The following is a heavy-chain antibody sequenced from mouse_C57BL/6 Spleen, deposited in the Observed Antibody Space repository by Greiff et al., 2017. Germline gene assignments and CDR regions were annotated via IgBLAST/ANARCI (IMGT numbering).Heavy chain of an antibody. Sequence: EVKLMESGPGLVKPSQSLSLTCSVTGYSITSGYYWNWIRQFPGNKLEWMGYISYDGSNNYNPSLKNRISITRDTSKNQFFLKLNSVTTEDTATYYCAREKDVGWYFDVWGTGTTVTVSS. J-gene: IGHJ1*03. CDR1: GYSITSGYY. CDR3: AREKDVGWYFDV. V-gene: IGHV3-6*01. CDR2: ISYDGSN.